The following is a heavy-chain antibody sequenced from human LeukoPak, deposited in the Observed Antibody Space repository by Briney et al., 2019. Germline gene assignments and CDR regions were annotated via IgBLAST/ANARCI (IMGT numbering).Heavy chain of an antibody. CDR1: GGSISSYY. CDR2: IYYSGST. V-gene: IGHV4-59*01. Sequence: KPSETLSLTCTVSGGSISSYYWSWIRQPPGKGLEWIGYIYYSGSTNYNPSLKSRVTISVDTSKNQFSLKLSSVTAADTAVYYCARVFGGSYYAYFDYWGQGTLVTVSS. J-gene: IGHJ4*02. D-gene: IGHD1-26*01. CDR3: ARVFGGSYYAYFDY.